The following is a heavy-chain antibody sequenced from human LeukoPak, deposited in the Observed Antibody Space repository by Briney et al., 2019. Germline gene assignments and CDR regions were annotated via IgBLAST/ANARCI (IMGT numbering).Heavy chain of an antibody. J-gene: IGHJ4*02. Sequence: ASVKVSCKASGYTFTGYYMHWVRQAPGQGLEWMGWINPNSGGTNYAQKFQGRVTMTRDTSISTAYMELSRLRSDDTAVYYCARDWGQQLVHRPTGHYYFDYWGQGTLVTVSS. CDR3: ARDWGQQLVHRPTGHYYFDY. CDR1: GYTFTGYY. CDR2: INPNSGGT. V-gene: IGHV1-2*02. D-gene: IGHD6-13*01.